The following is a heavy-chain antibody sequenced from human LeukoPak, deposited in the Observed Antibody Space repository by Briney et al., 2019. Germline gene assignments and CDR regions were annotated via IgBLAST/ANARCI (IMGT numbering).Heavy chain of an antibody. CDR2: IYPGDSDT. V-gene: IGHV5-51*01. CDR3: ARQRCSGGSCYSGFDY. D-gene: IGHD2-15*01. Sequence: GESLKISCKGSGYSFTSYWIGWVRQMPGKGLEWMGIIYPGDSDTRYSPSLQGQVTISADKSISTAYLQWSSLKASDTAMYYCARQRCSGGSCYSGFDYWGQGTLVSVSS. J-gene: IGHJ4*02. CDR1: GYSFTSYW.